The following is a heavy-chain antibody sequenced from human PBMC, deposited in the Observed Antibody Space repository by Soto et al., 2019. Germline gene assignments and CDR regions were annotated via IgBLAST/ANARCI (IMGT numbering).Heavy chain of an antibody. CDR1: GFTFTLYS. D-gene: IGHD1-26*01. Sequence: QVQLVQSGAEVKKPGASVKVSCRASGFTFTLYSMHWVRQAPGQRLEWMGCINGGSGKTKYSKKFQGRVTIARDTSASTAYMEVSSLRSEDTAVYYCARYSGNYQDAFDIWGQGTMVTVSS. CDR2: INGGSGKT. V-gene: IGHV1-3*01. CDR3: ARYSGNYQDAFDI. J-gene: IGHJ3*02.